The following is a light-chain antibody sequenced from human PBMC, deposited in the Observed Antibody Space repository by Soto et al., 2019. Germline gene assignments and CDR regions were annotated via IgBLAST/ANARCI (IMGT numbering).Light chain of an antibody. CDR3: SSYTSRSTLV. CDR2: DVS. CDR1: SSDVGGYNY. J-gene: IGLJ1*01. Sequence: QSVLTKPASVSGSPGQSITISCTGTSSDVGGYNYVSWYQQHPGKAPKLMIYDVSNRPSGVSNRFSGSKSGNTASLTISGLQAEDEADYYCSSYTSRSTLVFGTGTKLTVL. V-gene: IGLV2-14*01.